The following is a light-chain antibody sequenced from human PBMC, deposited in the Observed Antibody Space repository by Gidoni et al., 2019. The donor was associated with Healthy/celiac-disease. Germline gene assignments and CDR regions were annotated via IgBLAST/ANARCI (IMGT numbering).Light chain of an antibody. CDR3: APWDDRLNGPE. Sequence: QSVLTQPPSSSGPPGQRVTISCSGSSSKLLIYSNNQRPSGVPDRFSGSKSGTSASLAISGLQSEDEADYYCAPWDDRLNGPEFGGGTKLTVL. CDR2: SNN. CDR1: SSK. J-gene: IGLJ3*02. V-gene: IGLV1-44*01.